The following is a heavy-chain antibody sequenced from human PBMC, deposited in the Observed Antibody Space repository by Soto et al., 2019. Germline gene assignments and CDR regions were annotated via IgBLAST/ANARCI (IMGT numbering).Heavy chain of an antibody. CDR1: EYSFRIYW. V-gene: IGHV5-10-1*01. J-gene: IGHJ4*02. D-gene: IGHD3-10*01. Sequence: GESLKISCQAFEYSFRIYWISWVRQKPGAGLEWMGRVDPNDSFATYSPSFEGHVSISVDKSTNIVYLQWRSLRASDTATYYCARHQSGSGNSNFDFWGPGTPVTVSS. CDR2: VDPNDSFA. CDR3: ARHQSGSGNSNFDF.